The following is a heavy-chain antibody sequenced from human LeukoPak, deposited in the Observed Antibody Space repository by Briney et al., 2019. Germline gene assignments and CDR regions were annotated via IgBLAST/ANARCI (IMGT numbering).Heavy chain of an antibody. J-gene: IGHJ4*02. V-gene: IGHV1-58*01. D-gene: IGHD1-1*01. CDR2: IVVGSGNT. CDR3: AAGNWYEFDY. Sequence: SVKVSCKASGFTFTNSAVQWVRQARGQRLEWIGWIVVGSGNTNYAQKFQERVTITRDMSTSTAYVELSSLRSEDTAAYYCAAGNWYEFDYWGQGTLVTVSS. CDR1: GFTFTNSA.